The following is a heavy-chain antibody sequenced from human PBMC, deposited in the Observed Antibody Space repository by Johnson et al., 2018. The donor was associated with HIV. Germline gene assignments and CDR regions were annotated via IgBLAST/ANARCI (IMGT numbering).Heavy chain of an antibody. J-gene: IGHJ3*02. D-gene: IGHD6-13*01. CDR1: AFTFSSFA. V-gene: IGHV3-23*04. Sequence: VQLVESGGGLVQPGGSLRLSCAASAFTFSSFAMSWVRQAPGKGLEWVSGISGAGGSRNYADSVKGRFTISRDNSKNTLYLQMNSLRAEDTAVYYCAREPGSSSRLGAFDIWGQGTMVTVSS. CDR3: AREPGSSSRLGAFDI. CDR2: ISGAGGSR.